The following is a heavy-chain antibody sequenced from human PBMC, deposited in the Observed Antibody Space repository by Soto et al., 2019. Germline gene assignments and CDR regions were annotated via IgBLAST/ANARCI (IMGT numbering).Heavy chain of an antibody. J-gene: IGHJ4*02. CDR3: ARGPGGIYYDSSGKGYYFDY. Sequence: QVQLQQWGAGLLKPSETLSLTCAVYGGSFSGYYWSWIRQPPGKGLEWIGEINHSGSTNYNPSLKSRVTISVDTSKNQFSLKLSSVTAADTAVYYCARGPGGIYYDSSGKGYYFDYWGQGTLVTVSS. D-gene: IGHD3-22*01. CDR2: INHSGST. V-gene: IGHV4-34*01. CDR1: GGSFSGYY.